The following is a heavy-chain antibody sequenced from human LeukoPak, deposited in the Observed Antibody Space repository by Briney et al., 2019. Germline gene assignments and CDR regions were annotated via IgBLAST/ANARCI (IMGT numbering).Heavy chain of an antibody. CDR2: ISSSSSSI. CDR3: ARIMTTVTTVEY. Sequence: PGGSLRLSCAASGFTFSSYSINWVRQAPGKGLEWVSYISSSSSSIYYEDSVKGRFTISRDNAKNSLYLQMNSLRAEDTAVYYCARIMTTVTTVEYWGQGTLVTVSS. V-gene: IGHV3-48*01. D-gene: IGHD4-17*01. CDR1: GFTFSSYS. J-gene: IGHJ4*02.